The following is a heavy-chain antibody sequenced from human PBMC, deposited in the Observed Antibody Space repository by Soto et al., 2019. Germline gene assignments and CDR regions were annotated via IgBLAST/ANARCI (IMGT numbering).Heavy chain of an antibody. CDR1: GFTFSSYA. J-gene: IGHJ5*02. CDR3: AEGGGPAGMSAVSWFDP. D-gene: IGHD3-10*01. CDR2: ISGSGGRT. V-gene: IGHV3-23*01. Sequence: GGSLRLSCAASGFTFSSYAMSWVRQAPGKGLEWVSAISGSGGRTYYADSVEGRLTISRENSKNTLYLQMNSLGAEATAAYYCAEGGGPAGMSAVSWFDPWGQGTLVTVSS.